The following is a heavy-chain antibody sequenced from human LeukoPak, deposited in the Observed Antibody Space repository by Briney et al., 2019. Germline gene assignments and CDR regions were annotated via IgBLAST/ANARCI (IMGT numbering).Heavy chain of an antibody. D-gene: IGHD5-24*01. CDR3: AKDRRNRDGYIFLDY. Sequence: PGGSLRLSCAVSGFALRNYGMHWVRQAPGKGLEWVAFIRYDGSNKYYADSVKGRFTISRDNSKNTLYLQMNSLRAEDTAVYYCAKDRRNRDGYIFLDYWGQGTLVTVSS. CDR1: GFALRNYG. J-gene: IGHJ4*02. V-gene: IGHV3-30*02. CDR2: IRYDGSNK.